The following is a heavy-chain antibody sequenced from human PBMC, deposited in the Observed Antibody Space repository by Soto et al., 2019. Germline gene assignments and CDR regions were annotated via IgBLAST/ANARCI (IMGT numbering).Heavy chain of an antibody. V-gene: IGHV4-34*01. D-gene: IGHD5-12*01. CDR2: IKDGGRT. Sequence: QVQLQQWGAGLLKPSETLSLNCAVNGGSLSGYYWSWIRQPPGKGLEWIGEIKDGGRTNYSPSRESRATISSDTSNNQFPLRLYSVTAADAGVYYCARGQEGVVATHWDQGTLVTVSS. CDR1: GGSLSGYY. CDR3: ARGQEGVVATH. J-gene: IGHJ4*02.